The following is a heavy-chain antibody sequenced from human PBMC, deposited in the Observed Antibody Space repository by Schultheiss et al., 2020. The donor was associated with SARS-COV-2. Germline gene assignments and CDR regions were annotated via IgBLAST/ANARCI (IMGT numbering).Heavy chain of an antibody. CDR1: GFTFSSYG. CDR3: AKGVVDRPYYYYYGMDV. CDR2: IWYDGSNK. J-gene: IGHJ6*02. V-gene: IGHV3-33*06. Sequence: GGSLRLSCAASGFTFSSYGMHWVRQAPGKGLEWVAVIWYDGSNKYYADSVKGRFTISRDNSKNTLYLQMNSLRAEDTAVYYCAKGVVDRPYYYYYGMDVWGQGTTVTVSS. D-gene: IGHD3-3*01.